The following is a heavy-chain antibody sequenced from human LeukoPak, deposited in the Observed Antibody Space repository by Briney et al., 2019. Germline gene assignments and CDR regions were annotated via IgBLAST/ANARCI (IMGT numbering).Heavy chain of an antibody. D-gene: IGHD2-2*01. Sequence: ASVKVSCKASGYTFTSYGISWVRQAPGQGLEWMGWISAYNGNTNYAQKLQGRVTMTTDTSTSTAYVELRSLRSDDTAVYYCARVTCLSCYLSDWGQGTLVTVSS. CDR3: ARVTCLSCYLSD. J-gene: IGHJ4*02. CDR2: ISAYNGNT. V-gene: IGHV1-18*01. CDR1: GYTFTSYG.